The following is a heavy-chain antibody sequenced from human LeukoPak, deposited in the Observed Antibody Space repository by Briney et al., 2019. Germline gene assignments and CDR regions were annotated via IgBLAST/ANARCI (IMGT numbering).Heavy chain of an antibody. CDR2: IYYSGST. CDR3: AREIEARLGELSSNWFDP. V-gene: IGHV4-59*12. D-gene: IGHD3-16*02. Sequence: SETLSLTCTVSGGSMTGYYWAWIRQPPGKRLEWIGYIYYSGSTYYVPSLQSRLTLSVDTSEDQFSLKLSSVTAADTAVYYCAREIEARLGELSSNWFDPWGQGTLVTVSS. CDR1: GGSMTGYY. J-gene: IGHJ5*02.